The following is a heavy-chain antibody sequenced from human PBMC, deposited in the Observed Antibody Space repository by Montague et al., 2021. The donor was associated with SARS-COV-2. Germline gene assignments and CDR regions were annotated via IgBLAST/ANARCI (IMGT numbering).Heavy chain of an antibody. D-gene: IGHD2/OR15-2a*01. CDR2: ISHSGST. V-gene: IGHV4-34*01. Sequence: SETLSLTCAVYGGSLSGYYWSWIRQPPGEGLEWIAEISHSGSTSYNPSLKSRVTISVDTSKNQFSLKLNSATAADTAVYYCSRVTYSLLFLHCYYGMDVWGQGTTVTVSS. CDR1: GGSLSGYY. J-gene: IGHJ6*02. CDR3: SRVTYSLLFLHCYYGMDV.